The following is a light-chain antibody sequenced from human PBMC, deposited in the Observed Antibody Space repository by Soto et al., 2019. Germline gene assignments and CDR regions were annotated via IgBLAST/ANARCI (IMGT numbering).Light chain of an antibody. V-gene: IGKV3D-20*02. Sequence: EIVLTQSPGTLSLSPGETATLSCRASQTGDSRYLAWYQQKRGQAPRLLIYAASSRATGVPDRFSGSGSGTDFTLTIRRLEPEDFAVYYCQQRSNWPLTFGQGTRLEI. CDR1: QTGDSRY. J-gene: IGKJ5*01. CDR2: AAS. CDR3: QQRSNWPLT.